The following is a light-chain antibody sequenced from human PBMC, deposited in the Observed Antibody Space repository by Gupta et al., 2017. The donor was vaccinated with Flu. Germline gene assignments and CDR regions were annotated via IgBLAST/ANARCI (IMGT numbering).Light chain of an antibody. CDR1: QSISNW. J-gene: IGKJ2*01. V-gene: IGKV1-5*03. Sequence: DIQMTQSPSTLSASVGDRVTITCRASQSISNWLAWYQQKPGKAPKLLIYKASSLESGVPSRFSGSGSGTEFTLTISSLQPDDFATHYCLQYNSYTFGQGTKLEIK. CDR3: LQYNSYT. CDR2: KAS.